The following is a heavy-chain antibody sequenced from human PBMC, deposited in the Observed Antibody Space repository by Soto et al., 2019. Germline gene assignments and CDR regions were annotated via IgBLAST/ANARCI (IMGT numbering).Heavy chain of an antibody. Sequence: GESLKISCKGSGYSFTSYWIGWVRQMPGKGLEWMGIIYPGDSDTRYSPSFQGQVTISADKSISTAYLQWSSLKASDTAMYYCARSLAGIAVASALAAFDIWGQGTMVTVSS. J-gene: IGHJ3*02. CDR2: IYPGDSDT. CDR1: GYSFTSYW. D-gene: IGHD6-19*01. V-gene: IGHV5-51*01. CDR3: ARSLAGIAVASALAAFDI.